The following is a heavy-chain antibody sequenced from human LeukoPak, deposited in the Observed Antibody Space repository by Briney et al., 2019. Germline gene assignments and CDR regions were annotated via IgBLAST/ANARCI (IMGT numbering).Heavy chain of an antibody. J-gene: IGHJ5*02. D-gene: IGHD6-19*01. Sequence: GSLRLSCAASGFTFSSYWMSWVRQPPGKGLEWIGEIYHSGSTNYNPSLKSRVTISVDTSKNQFSLKLSSVTAADTAVYYCARDFRRSGYSSGHPGFDPWGQGTLVTVSS. CDR1: GFTFSSYW. CDR2: IYHSGST. CDR3: ARDFRRSGYSSGHPGFDP. V-gene: IGHV4-4*02.